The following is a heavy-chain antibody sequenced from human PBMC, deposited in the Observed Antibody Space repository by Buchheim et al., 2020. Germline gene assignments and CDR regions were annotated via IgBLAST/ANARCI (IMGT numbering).Heavy chain of an antibody. CDR3: ARGRYNYGSGSYYNRPYFFDY. CDR1: GGSFSGYY. CDR2: INHSGST. J-gene: IGHJ4*02. D-gene: IGHD3-10*01. Sequence: QVQLQQWGAGLLKPSETLSLTCAVYGGSFSGYYWSWIRQPPGKGLEWIGEINHSGSTNYNPSLKSRVTISVDTSKNQFSLKLSSVTAAETAVYYCARGRYNYGSGSYYNRPYFFDYWGQGTL. V-gene: IGHV4-34*01.